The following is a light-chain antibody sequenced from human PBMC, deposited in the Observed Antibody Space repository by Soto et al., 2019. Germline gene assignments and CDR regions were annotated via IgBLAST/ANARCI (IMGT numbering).Light chain of an antibody. CDR3: QQYSDDAGT. Sequence: QRVQTPTCLYACGRGSVTNTCRASQGISSWLAWYQQKPGKAPKLLIYDASSMESGVPSRFSGSGSGTEFTLTLSCLQSDDFAPYYCQQYSDDAGTLGQGTKVDIK. CDR2: DAS. CDR1: QGISSW. V-gene: IGKV1-5*01. J-gene: IGKJ1*01.